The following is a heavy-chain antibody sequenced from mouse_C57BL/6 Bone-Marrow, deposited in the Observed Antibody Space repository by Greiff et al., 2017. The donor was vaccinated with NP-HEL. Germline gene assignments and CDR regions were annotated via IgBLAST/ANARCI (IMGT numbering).Heavy chain of an antibody. Sequence: VQLKESGAELVRPGTSVKMSCKASGYTFTNYWIGWAKQRPGHGLEWIGDIYPGGGYTNYNEKFKGKATLTADKSSSTAYMQFSSLTSEDSAIYYCARGENYYGSSYDAMDYWGQGTSVTVSS. CDR3: ARGENYYGSSYDAMDY. V-gene: IGHV1-63*01. D-gene: IGHD1-1*01. CDR2: IYPGGGYT. CDR1: GYTFTNYW. J-gene: IGHJ4*01.